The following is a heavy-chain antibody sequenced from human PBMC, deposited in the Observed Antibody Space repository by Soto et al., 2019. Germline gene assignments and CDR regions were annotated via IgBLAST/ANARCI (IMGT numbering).Heavy chain of an antibody. CDR1: GFTVSRKY. J-gene: IGHJ6*03. V-gene: IGHV3-66*01. Sequence: HGGSVRLSCAASGFTVSRKYISWVRQAPGKGLEWGSVIYSGGSTYYADSVKGRFTISRDNSKNTLYLQMNSLRAEDTAVYYCARGEATTIFGVVIIGYYYMDVWGKGTTLTVSS. CDR3: ARGEATTIFGVVIIGYYYMDV. D-gene: IGHD3-3*01. CDR2: IYSGGST.